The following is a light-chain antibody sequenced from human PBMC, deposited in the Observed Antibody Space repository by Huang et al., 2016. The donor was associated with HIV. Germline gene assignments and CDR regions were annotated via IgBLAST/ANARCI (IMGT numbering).Light chain of an antibody. CDR1: QNVCTW. J-gene: IGKJ1*01. CDR2: EAS. V-gene: IGKV1-5*01. Sequence: DVQMAQSPPTLSASVGDRVTITCRASQNVCTWLAWYQQKPGKAPKLLISEASTLESGVPSTFSGSGFGTEFTLTITSLQPDNFATYYCQQYNSYPWTFGQGTKVEI. CDR3: QQYNSYPWT.